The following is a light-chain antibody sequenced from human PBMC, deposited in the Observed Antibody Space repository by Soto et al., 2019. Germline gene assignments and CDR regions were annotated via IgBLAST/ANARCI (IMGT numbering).Light chain of an antibody. V-gene: IGKV3-20*01. CDR1: QRVDRNY. CDR2: GAS. J-gene: IGKJ1*01. CDR3: QYYGGEGT. Sequence: EIVLTQSPGTLSLSPGERATLFCRASQRVDRNYFAWYQQQPGQAPRLFIHGASGRAGYVPDRFSGSGSGTDFTLTINRLEPEDFAVYFWQYYGGEGTFGQGTKVEIK.